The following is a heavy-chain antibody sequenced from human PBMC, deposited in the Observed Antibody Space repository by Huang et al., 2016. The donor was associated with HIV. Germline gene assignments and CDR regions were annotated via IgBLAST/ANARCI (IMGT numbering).Heavy chain of an antibody. CDR1: GGTFNSYA. CDR3: ARSQSGAATAMGSDYYYYNYMDV. Sequence: QVQLVQSGAEVKKPGSSVKVACKASGGTFNSYASNWVRQAPGEGLGWLGGVIPVFGTTKAEQKFQGRVTITADESTGTAYMELSSLRSNDTAVYYCARSQSGAATAMGSDYYYYNYMDVWGKGTTVTVSS. V-gene: IGHV1-69*13. J-gene: IGHJ6*03. CDR2: VIPVFGTT. D-gene: IGHD5-18*01.